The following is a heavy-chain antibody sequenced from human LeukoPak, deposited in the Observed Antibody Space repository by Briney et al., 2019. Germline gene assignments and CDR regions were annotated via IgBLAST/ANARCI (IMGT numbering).Heavy chain of an antibody. CDR1: GGSFSGYY. CDR3: ARVPYSTRLYYMDV. Sequence: SETLSLTCAVYGGSFSGYYWSWIRQPPGKGLEWIGEINHSGSTNYNPSLKSRVTISVDTSKNQFSLKLTSVTAADTAVYYCARVPYSTRLYYMDVWGKGTTVTVSS. D-gene: IGHD6-13*01. J-gene: IGHJ6*03. V-gene: IGHV4-34*01. CDR2: INHSGST.